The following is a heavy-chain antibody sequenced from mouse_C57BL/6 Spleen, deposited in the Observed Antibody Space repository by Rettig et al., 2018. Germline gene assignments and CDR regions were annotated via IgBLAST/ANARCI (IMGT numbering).Heavy chain of an antibody. J-gene: IGHJ2*01. CDR2: INPNNGGT. D-gene: IGHD2-12*01. CDR3: ARWRDYTLDY. Sequence: EVQLQQSGPELVKPGASVKIPCKASGYTFTDYNMDWVKQSHGKSLEWIGDINPNNGGTIYNQKFKSKATLTVDTSSSTAYMQLSSLTSEDSAVYYCARWRDYTLDYWGQGTTLTVSS. CDR1: GYTFTDYN. V-gene: IGHV1-18*01.